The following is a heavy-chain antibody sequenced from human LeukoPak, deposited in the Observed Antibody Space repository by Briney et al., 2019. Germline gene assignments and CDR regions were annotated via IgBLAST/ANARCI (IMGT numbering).Heavy chain of an antibody. CDR1: GFTFDDYG. CDR3: ARDPLGSGGYYDY. D-gene: IGHD3-16*01. CDR2: INWNGGSA. J-gene: IGHJ4*02. Sequence: GGSLRLSCAASGFTFDDYGMSWVRQAPGKGLEWVSGINWNGGSAGYADSVKGRFTISRDNAKNSLYLHIDSLRAEDTALYYCARDPLGSGGYYDYWGQGALVTVSS. V-gene: IGHV3-20*04.